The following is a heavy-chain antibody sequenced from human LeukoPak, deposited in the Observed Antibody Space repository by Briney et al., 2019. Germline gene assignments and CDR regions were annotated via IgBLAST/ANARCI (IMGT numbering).Heavy chain of an antibody. V-gene: IGHV4-59*08. CDR3: VRVHYSSGSLSSWFDP. CDR2: ISYSGGV. D-gene: IGHD3-10*01. Sequence: WETLSLTCTVSSDSISDYYWGWIRQPPGKRLEWIGYISYSGGVSYSPSLKPPVTISLDTSKNQFSLKLSSVTAADTAIYYCVRVHYSSGSLSSWFDPWGRGILVTVSS. J-gene: IGHJ5*02. CDR1: SDSISDYY.